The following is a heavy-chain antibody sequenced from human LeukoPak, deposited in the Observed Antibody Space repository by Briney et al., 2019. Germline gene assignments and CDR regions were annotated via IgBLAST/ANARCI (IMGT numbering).Heavy chain of an antibody. Sequence: PGESLRLTCAVSGFTISGYWRHWFRHASGEGLEWGSNIINDRSSTNYAESVKSRFTISGDNSKNKLYLKMNSLSAEDTAVYYCVRDHSDSSDYWGQGTLVTVSS. CDR3: VRDHSDSSDY. CDR2: IINDRSST. D-gene: IGHD5-18*01. CDR1: GFTISGYW. V-gene: IGHV3-74*01. J-gene: IGHJ4*02.